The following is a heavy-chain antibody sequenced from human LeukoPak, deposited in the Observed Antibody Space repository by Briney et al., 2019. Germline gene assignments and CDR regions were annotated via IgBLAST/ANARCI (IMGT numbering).Heavy chain of an antibody. CDR2: INHSGST. CDR1: GGSFSGYY. V-gene: IGHV4-34*01. Sequence: SETLSLTCAVYGGSFSGYYWSWIRQPPGKGLEWIGGINHSGSTNYNPSLKSRVTISVDTSKNQFSLKLSSVTAADTAVYYCARVRITMVRGGNYYGMDVWGQGTTVTVSS. CDR3: ARVRITMVRGGNYYGMDV. J-gene: IGHJ6*02. D-gene: IGHD3-10*01.